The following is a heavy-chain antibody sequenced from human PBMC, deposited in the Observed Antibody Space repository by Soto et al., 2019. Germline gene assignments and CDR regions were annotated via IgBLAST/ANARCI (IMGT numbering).Heavy chain of an antibody. J-gene: IGHJ1*01. Sequence: ASVKVSCKASGGTFSSYTISWVRQAPGQGLEWMGRIIPILGIANYAQKFQGRVTITADKSTSTAYMELSSLRSEDTAVYYCARDRSRDSPYYDFWSGYPQTIYFQHWGQGTLVTVSS. V-gene: IGHV1-69*04. D-gene: IGHD3-3*01. CDR2: IIPILGIA. CDR3: ARDRSRDSPYYDFWSGYPQTIYFQH. CDR1: GGTFSSYT.